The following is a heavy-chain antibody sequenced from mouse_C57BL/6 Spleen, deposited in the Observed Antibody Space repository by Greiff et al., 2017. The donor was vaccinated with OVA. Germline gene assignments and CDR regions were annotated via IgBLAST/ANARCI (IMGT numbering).Heavy chain of an antibody. V-gene: IGHV1-72*01. CDR3: ARSSPGGYYAMDY. Sequence: VQGVESGAELVKPGASVKLSCKASGYTFTSYWMHWVKQRPGRGLEWIGRIDPNSGGTKYNEKFKSKATLTVDKPSSTAYMQLSSLTSEDSAVYYCARSSPGGYYAMDYWGQGTSVTVSS. J-gene: IGHJ4*01. CDR1: GYTFTSYW. CDR2: IDPNSGGT.